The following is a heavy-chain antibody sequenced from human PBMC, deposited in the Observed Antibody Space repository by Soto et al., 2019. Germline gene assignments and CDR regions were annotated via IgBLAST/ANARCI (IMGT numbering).Heavy chain of an antibody. J-gene: IGHJ4*02. CDR1: GFTFSRSG. Sequence: GGSLRLSCAASGFTFSRSGMHWVRQAPGKGLEWVAVISYDGSNKYYADSVKGRFTISRDNSKNTLYLQMNSLRAEDTAVYYCAKGTGYYDSSGYHGDFDYWGQGALVTVSS. V-gene: IGHV3-30*18. CDR2: ISYDGSNK. D-gene: IGHD3-22*01. CDR3: AKGTGYYDSSGYHGDFDY.